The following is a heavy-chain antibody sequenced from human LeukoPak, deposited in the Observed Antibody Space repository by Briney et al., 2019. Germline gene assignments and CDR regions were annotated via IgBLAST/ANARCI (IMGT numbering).Heavy chain of an antibody. J-gene: IGHJ2*01. D-gene: IGHD2-15*01. CDR1: GGTFSTYA. CDR2: IIPIFGTA. CDR3: TRSPVLVGYFDL. Sequence: SVKVSCKTSGGTFSTYAISWVRQAPGQGLEWMGGIIPIFGTANYAQKFQGRVTITADESTSTAYMELRSLRSDDTAVYYCTRSPVLVGYFDLWDRGTLVTVSS. V-gene: IGHV1-69*13.